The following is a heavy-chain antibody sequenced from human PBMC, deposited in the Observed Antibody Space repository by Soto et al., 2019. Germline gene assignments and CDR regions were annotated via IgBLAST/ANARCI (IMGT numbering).Heavy chain of an antibody. D-gene: IGHD3-9*01. CDR2: ISWNSGII. Sequence: EVQLVESGGGLVQPGRSLRLSCAASGVTFDDYAMHWVRQAPGKGLEWVSGISWNSGIIGYADSVKGRFTISRDNAKNSLYLQMSSLRAEDTALYYCAKAKILPYNGMDVWGQGTTVTVSS. J-gene: IGHJ6*02. CDR1: GVTFDDYA. CDR3: AKAKILPYNGMDV. V-gene: IGHV3-9*01.